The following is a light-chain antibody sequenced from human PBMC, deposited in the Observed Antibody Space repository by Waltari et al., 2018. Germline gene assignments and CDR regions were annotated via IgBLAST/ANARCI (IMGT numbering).Light chain of an antibody. Sequence: CGAMQGVGRCLAWYQQKPGRAPRLLLDGASSMATGIPDRFSGSGFGTDFSLTISRLEPEDFAVYYCQQYVRLPVTFGEGTKVEIK. CDR3: QQYVRLPVT. CDR1: QGVGRC. J-gene: IGKJ1*01. CDR2: GAS. V-gene: IGKV3-20*01.